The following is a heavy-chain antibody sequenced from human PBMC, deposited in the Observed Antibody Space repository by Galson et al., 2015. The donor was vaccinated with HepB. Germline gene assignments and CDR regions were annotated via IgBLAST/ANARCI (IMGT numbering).Heavy chain of an antibody. Sequence: ETLSLTCTVSGDSISSYYWSWIRQPAGKGLEWIGRIYTSGSTNYNPSLKSRVTMSVDTSKNQFSLKLSSVTAADTAVYYCASTRHDYGDYGAWNYFDYWGQGTLVTVSS. CDR1: GDSISSYY. CDR3: ASTRHDYGDYGAWNYFDY. V-gene: IGHV4-4*07. CDR2: IYTSGST. D-gene: IGHD4-17*01. J-gene: IGHJ4*02.